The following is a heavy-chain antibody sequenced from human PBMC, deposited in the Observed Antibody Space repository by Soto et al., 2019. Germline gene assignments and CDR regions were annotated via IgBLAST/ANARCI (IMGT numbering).Heavy chain of an antibody. V-gene: IGHV4-4*02. CDR2: IHEDGRT. Sequence: QVQLQESGPGLVKPSGTLSLTCVVSGDSISNGHWWRWVRQTPGQGLEWIGEIHEDGRTNYNPSLKNRVTISIDRSSNQFSLNLNSVTAADTAVFYCASQGRGSYRFDFWGQGILVTVSS. J-gene: IGHJ4*02. CDR1: GDSISNGHW. D-gene: IGHD3-16*01. CDR3: ASQGRGSYRFDF.